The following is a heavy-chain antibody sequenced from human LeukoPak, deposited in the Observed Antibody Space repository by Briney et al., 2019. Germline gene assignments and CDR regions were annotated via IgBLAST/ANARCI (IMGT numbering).Heavy chain of an antibody. D-gene: IGHD6-19*01. CDR3: AREPPQSSSGWYNWFDP. V-gene: IGHV1-69*05. J-gene: IGHJ5*02. CDR1: GGTFISYA. Sequence: SVKVSCKASGGTFISYAISWVRQAPGQGLEWMGGIIPIFGTANYAQKFQGRVTITTDESTSTAYMELSSLRSEDTAVYYCAREPPQSSSGWYNWFDPWGQGTLVTVPS. CDR2: IIPIFGTA.